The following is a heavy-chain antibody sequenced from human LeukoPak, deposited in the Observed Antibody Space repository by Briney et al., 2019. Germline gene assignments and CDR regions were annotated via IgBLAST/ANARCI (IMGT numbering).Heavy chain of an antibody. Sequence: KTSETLSLTCTVSGGSISSYYWSWIRQPPGKGLEWIGYIYYSESTNYNPSLKSRVTISVDTSKNQFSLKLSSVTAADTAVYYCARDSAAAGTSYFQHWGQGTLVTVSS. V-gene: IGHV4-59*01. J-gene: IGHJ1*01. CDR2: IYYSEST. CDR3: ARDSAAAGTSYFQH. CDR1: GGSISSYY. D-gene: IGHD6-13*01.